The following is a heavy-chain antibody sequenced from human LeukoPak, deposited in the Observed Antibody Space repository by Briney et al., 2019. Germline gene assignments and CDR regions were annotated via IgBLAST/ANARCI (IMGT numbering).Heavy chain of an antibody. J-gene: IGHJ6*03. Sequence: SETLSLTCAVYGGSLSGYYLSWIRQPPGKGLEWIGEINHSGSTNYNPSLKSRVTISVDTSKNQFSLKLSSVTAADTAVYYCARQIAAAGSYWGSPYYYYYMHVWGKGTTVTVSS. V-gene: IGHV4-34*01. D-gene: IGHD6-13*01. CDR1: GGSLSGYY. CDR2: INHSGST. CDR3: ARQIAAAGSYWGSPYYYYYMHV.